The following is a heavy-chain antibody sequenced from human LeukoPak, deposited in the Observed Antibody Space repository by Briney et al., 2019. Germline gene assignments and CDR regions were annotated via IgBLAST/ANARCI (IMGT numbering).Heavy chain of an antibody. D-gene: IGHD3-22*01. CDR2: ISYDGSNK. Sequence: PGRSLRLSCAASGFTFSSYGMHWVRQAPGKGLEWVAVISYDGSNKYYADSVKGRFTISRDNSKNTLYLQMNSLRAEDTAVYYCAKDSSGYMYYFDYWGQGTLVTVSS. CDR1: GFTFSSYG. J-gene: IGHJ4*02. V-gene: IGHV3-30*18. CDR3: AKDSSGYMYYFDY.